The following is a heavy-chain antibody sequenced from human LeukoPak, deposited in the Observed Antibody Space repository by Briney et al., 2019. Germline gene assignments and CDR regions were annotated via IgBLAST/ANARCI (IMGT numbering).Heavy chain of an antibody. CDR3: ARDRVGSGWPRPFYFEF. J-gene: IGHJ4*02. Sequence: ASVKVSCKPSGYTFTGYYLHWVRQAPGQVFEWLGWINTNTGATVYAQNFQGRVTMSRGTSISTAYMELSSLRSDDTAVYYCARDRVGSGWPRPFYFEFWGQGTLVTVSS. CDR1: GYTFTGYY. V-gene: IGHV1-2*02. CDR2: INTNTGAT. D-gene: IGHD6-19*01.